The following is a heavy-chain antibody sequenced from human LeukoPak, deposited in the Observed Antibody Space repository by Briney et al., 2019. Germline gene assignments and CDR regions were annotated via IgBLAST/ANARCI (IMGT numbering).Heavy chain of an antibody. J-gene: IGHJ4*02. V-gene: IGHV3-33*01. D-gene: IGHD1-26*01. CDR1: GYTFSRHG. Sequence: GGSLRLSCVASGYTFSRHGIQWVRQAPGKGLEWVAVIWYDGSRDYYGESVKGRFTISRDNAKNSLYLQMNSLRAEDTAVYYCARGGGGSYYHLLDYWGQGTLVTVSS. CDR3: ARGGGGSYYHLLDY. CDR2: IWYDGSRD.